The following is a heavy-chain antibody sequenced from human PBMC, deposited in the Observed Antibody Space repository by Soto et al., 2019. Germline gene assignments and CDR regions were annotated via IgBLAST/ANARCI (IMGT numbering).Heavy chain of an antibody. Sequence: QVQLVQSGAEVKKPGSSVKVSCKASGGTFSSYTISWVRQAPGQGLEWMGRIIPILGIANYAQKFQGRVTIPADKSTRTANMGLSRLRTEDKAVYYCARAPRGWGQGNDAFDSWGQGKMVTVSS. CDR1: GGTFSSYT. CDR3: ARAPRGWGQGNDAFDS. V-gene: IGHV1-69*02. D-gene: IGHD6-19*01. CDR2: IIPILGIA. J-gene: IGHJ3*02.